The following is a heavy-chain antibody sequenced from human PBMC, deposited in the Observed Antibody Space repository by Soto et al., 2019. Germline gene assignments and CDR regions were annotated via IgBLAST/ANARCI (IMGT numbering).Heavy chain of an antibody. CDR2: NSHSGST. Sequence: QVQLQQWGAGLLKPSETLSLTCAVYGGSFSDYYWSWIRQPPVKGLEWIGENSHSGSTNFNPSLKSRVAILIDTSKSQFSLRLRSVTASDTAVYYCARGRKAYGRPCFVGWGQGTLFTVSS. V-gene: IGHV4-34*01. CDR3: ARGRKAYGRPCFVG. CDR1: GGSFSDYY. J-gene: IGHJ4*02. D-gene: IGHD2-8*01.